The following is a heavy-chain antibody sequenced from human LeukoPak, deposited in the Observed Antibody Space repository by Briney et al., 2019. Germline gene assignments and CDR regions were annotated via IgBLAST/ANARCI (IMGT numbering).Heavy chain of an antibody. D-gene: IGHD2-15*01. CDR3: ARESRRYCSGGSCSRIYYFDY. Sequence: SETLSLTCTVSGYSISSGYYWGWIRQPPGKGLEWIGRIYTSGSTNYNPSLKSRVTMSVDTSKNQFSLKLSSVTAADTAVYYCARESRRYCSGGSCSRIYYFDYWGQGTLVTVSS. J-gene: IGHJ4*02. V-gene: IGHV4-38-2*02. CDR2: IYTSGST. CDR1: GYSISSGYY.